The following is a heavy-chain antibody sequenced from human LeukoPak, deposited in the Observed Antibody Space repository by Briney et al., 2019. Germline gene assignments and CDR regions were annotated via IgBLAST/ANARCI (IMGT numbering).Heavy chain of an antibody. CDR2: ISGSGGST. V-gene: IGHV3-23*01. CDR3: AKEGDYGDLDY. CDR1: GFTFSSYA. J-gene: IGHJ4*02. Sequence: GGSLRLPCAASGFTFSSYAMSWVRQAPGKGLQWVSVISGSGGSTYYADSVKGRFTISRDNSKNTLYLQMNSLRAEDTAIYYFAKEGDYGDLDYGGQGTLVTV. D-gene: IGHD4-17*01.